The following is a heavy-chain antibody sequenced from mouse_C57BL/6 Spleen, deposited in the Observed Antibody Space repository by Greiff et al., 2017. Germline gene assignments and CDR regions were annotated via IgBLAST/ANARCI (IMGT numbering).Heavy chain of an antibody. J-gene: IGHJ2*01. CDR3: ARKIWGYYGSGFDY. V-gene: IGHV1-18*01. CDR2: INPNNGGT. D-gene: IGHD1-1*01. Sequence: VQLQQSGPELVKPGASVKIPCKASGYTFTDYNMDWVKQSHGKSLEWIGDINPNNGGTIYNQKFKGKATLTVDKSSSTAYMELRSLTSEDTAVYYCARKIWGYYGSGFDYWGQGTTLTVSS. CDR1: GYTFTDYN.